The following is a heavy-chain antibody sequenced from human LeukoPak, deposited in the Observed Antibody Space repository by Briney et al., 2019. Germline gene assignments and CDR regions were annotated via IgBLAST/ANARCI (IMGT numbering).Heavy chain of an antibody. V-gene: IGHV3-11*01. D-gene: IGHD2-2*01. J-gene: IGHJ3*02. CDR3: ARERDGCSITSCYRTQQNGAFDI. Sequence: PGGSLRLSCAASGFTFSDYYMSWIRQAPGKGLEWVSYISSSGSTIYYADSVKGRFTISRDNAKNSLYLQMNSLRAEDTAVYYCARERDGCSITSCYRTQQNGAFDIWGQGTMVTVSS. CDR2: ISSSGSTI. CDR1: GFTFSDYY.